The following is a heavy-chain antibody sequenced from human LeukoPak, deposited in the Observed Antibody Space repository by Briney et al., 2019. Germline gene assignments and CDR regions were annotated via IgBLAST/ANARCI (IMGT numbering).Heavy chain of an antibody. J-gene: IGHJ6*02. D-gene: IGHD1-26*01. Sequence: PGRSLRLSCAASGFTFNYYAMNWVRQAPGKGLEWVSGISWNSGNKGYADSVKGRFTISRDNAKNSLYLQMNSLRTEDTALYYCAKDRVGATDDYYGMDVWGQGTTVTVSS. V-gene: IGHV3-9*01. CDR1: GFTFNYYA. CDR2: ISWNSGNK. CDR3: AKDRVGATDDYYGMDV.